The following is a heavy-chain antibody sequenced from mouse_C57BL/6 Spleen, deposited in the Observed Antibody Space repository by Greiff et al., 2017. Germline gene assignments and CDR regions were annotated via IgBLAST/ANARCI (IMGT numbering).Heavy chain of an antibody. J-gene: IGHJ1*03. CDR2: IYPGSGST. CDR1: GYTFTSYW. D-gene: IGHD1-1*01. V-gene: IGHV1-55*01. CDR3: ARHYYGGSYGYFDV. Sequence: QVQLQQPGAELVKPGASVKMSCKASGYTFTSYWITWVKQRPGQGLEWIGDIYPGSGSTNYNEKFKSKATLTVDTSSSTAYMQLSSLTSEDSAVYYCARHYYGGSYGYFDVWGTGTTVTVSS.